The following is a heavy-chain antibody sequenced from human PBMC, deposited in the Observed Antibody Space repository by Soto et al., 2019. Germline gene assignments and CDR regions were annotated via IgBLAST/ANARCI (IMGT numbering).Heavy chain of an antibody. CDR2: IYYSGST. V-gene: IGHV4-39*01. Sequence: PSETLSLTCAVSGGSISSSNWWSWVRQPPGKGLEWIGSIYYSGSTYYNPSLKSRVTISVDTSKNRFSLKLSSVTAADTAVYYCARQSARIAVAGKKYYFDYWGQGTLVTVSS. J-gene: IGHJ4*02. CDR3: ARQSARIAVAGKKYYFDY. CDR1: GGSISSSNW. D-gene: IGHD6-19*01.